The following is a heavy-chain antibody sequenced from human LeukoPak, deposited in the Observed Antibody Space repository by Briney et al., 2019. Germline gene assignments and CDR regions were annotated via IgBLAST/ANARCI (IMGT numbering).Heavy chain of an antibody. V-gene: IGHV4-39*07. CDR1: GGSISSSSYY. CDR2: IYYSGST. J-gene: IGHJ4*02. D-gene: IGHD1-26*01. CDR3: ARLSGSYVEGPDY. Sequence: PSETLSLTCTVSGGSISSSSYYWGWIRQPPGKGLEWIGSIYYSGSTYYNPSLKSRVTISVDTSKNQFSLKLSSVTAADTAVYYCARLSGSYVEGPDYWGQGTLVTVSS.